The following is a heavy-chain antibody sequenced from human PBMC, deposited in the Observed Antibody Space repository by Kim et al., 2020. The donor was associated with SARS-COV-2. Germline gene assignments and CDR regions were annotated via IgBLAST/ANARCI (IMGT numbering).Heavy chain of an antibody. CDR3: ARAPKGYCSGGSCSRADYYYYYGMDV. Sequence: GGSLRLSCAASGFTFSSYSMNWVRQAPGKGLEWVSSISSSSSYIYYADSVKGRFTISRDNAKNSLYLQMNSLRAEDTAVYYCARAPKGYCSGGSCSRADYYYYYGMDVWGQGTTVTVSS. CDR2: ISSSSSYI. CDR1: GFTFSSYS. V-gene: IGHV3-21*01. J-gene: IGHJ6*02. D-gene: IGHD2-15*01.